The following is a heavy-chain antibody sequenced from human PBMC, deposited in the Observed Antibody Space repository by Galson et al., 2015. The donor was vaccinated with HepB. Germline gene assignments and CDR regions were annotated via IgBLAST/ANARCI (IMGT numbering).Heavy chain of an antibody. Sequence: SLRLSCAASGFTFSSYGMHWVRQAPGKGLEWVAVIWYDGSNKYYADSVKGRFTISRDNSKNTLYLQMNSLRAEDTAVYYCAREGVPADPAAYYYGMDVWGQGTTVTVSS. CDR2: IWYDGSNK. V-gene: IGHV3-33*08. J-gene: IGHJ6*02. CDR3: AREGVPADPAAYYYGMDV. CDR1: GFTFSSYG. D-gene: IGHD2-2*01.